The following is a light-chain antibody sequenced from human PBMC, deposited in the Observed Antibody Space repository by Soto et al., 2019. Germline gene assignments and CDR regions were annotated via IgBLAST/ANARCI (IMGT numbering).Light chain of an antibody. CDR1: QGSGYD. CDR2: GAS. Sequence: DFQMTQPPSSLSASVGDRVTITCRASQGSGYDLGWYQQRPGEVPKRLIYGASILPSGVPSSSSGSGSGTEFTLTISGLQPDDFATYYCLEHYSYPFTLGGGTKVEIK. J-gene: IGKJ4*01. V-gene: IGKV1-17*01. CDR3: LEHYSYPFT.